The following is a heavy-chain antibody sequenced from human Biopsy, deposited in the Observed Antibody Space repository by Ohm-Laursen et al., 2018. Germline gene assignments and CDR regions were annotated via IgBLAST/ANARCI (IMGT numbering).Heavy chain of an antibody. Sequence: GASVKVSCKASGFTFSNSAVQWVRQARGQRLEWIGWIVVGSGYAVYAQNFQERVTITRDLSTSTANMELSSLRSDDTAVYYCAAEVGVTVDVGFWGQGTLVTVSS. CDR2: IVVGSGYA. V-gene: IGHV1-58*01. D-gene: IGHD1-26*01. CDR1: GFTFSNSA. J-gene: IGHJ4*02. CDR3: AAEVGVTVDVGF.